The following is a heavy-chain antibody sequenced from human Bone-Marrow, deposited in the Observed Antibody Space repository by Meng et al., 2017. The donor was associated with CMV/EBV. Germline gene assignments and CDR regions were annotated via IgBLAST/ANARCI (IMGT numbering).Heavy chain of an antibody. CDR3: ARGRRGILKSFGVVTPQWVPFDY. CDR1: GGPFSGYY. Sequence: SETLSLTCAVYGGPFSGYYWSWIRQPPGKGLEWIGEINHSGSTNYNPSLKSRVTISVDTSKTQFSLKLSSVTAADTAVYYCARGRRGILKSFGVVTPQWVPFDYWGQGTLVTISS. J-gene: IGHJ4*02. CDR2: INHSGST. V-gene: IGHV4-34*01. D-gene: IGHD3-3*01.